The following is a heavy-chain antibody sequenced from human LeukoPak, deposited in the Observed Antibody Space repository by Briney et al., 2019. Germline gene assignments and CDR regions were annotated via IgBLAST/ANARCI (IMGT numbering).Heavy chain of an antibody. V-gene: IGHV4-31*03. CDR1: GGSISSGGYY. D-gene: IGHD2-2*01. CDR2: IYYSGST. J-gene: IGHJ6*04. CDR3: ARGRGVVPAAIASYGMDV. Sequence: PSQTLSLTCTVSGGSISSGGYYWSWIRQHPGKGLEWIGYIYYSGSTYYNPSLKSRVTISVDTSKNQFSLKLSSVTAADTAVYYCARGRGVVPAAIASYGMDVWGKGTTVTVSS.